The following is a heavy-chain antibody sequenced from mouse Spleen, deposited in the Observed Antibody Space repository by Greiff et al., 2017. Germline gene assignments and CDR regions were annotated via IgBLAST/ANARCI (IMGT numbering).Heavy chain of an antibody. J-gene: IGHJ1*03. Sequence: VKLQQPGAELVMPGASVKLSCKASGYTFTSYWMHWVKQRPGQGLEWIGEIDPSDSYTNYNQKFKGKATLTVDKSSSTAYMQLSSLTSEDSAVYYCARMVTWYFDVWGTGTTVTVSS. V-gene: IGHV1-69*01. D-gene: IGHD2-2*01. CDR3: ARMVTWYFDV. CDR2: IDPSDSYT. CDR1: GYTFTSYW.